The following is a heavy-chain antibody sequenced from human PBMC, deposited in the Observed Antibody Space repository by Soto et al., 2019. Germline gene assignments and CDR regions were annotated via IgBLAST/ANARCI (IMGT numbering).Heavy chain of an antibody. CDR1: GGTFSSYA. Sequence: ASVKVSCKASGGTFSSYAISWVRQAPGQGLEWMGGIIPIFGTANYAQKFQGRVTITADESTSTAYMELSSLRSEDTAVYYCARGDILTGYYSGPQAEYFQHWGQGTLVTVSS. CDR3: ARGDILTGYYSGPQAEYFQH. V-gene: IGHV1-69*13. J-gene: IGHJ1*01. CDR2: IIPIFGTA. D-gene: IGHD3-9*01.